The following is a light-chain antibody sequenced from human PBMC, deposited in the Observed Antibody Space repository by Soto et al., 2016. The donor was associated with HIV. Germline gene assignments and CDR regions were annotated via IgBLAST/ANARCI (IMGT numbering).Light chain of an antibody. Sequence: SYVPTQPPSVSVAPGKTARITCGGNNIGSKSVCWYQQKPGQAPVLVVYDDSDRPSGIPERFSGSNSGNTATLTISRVEAGDEADYYCQVWDSSNDHYVFATGTKVTVL. V-gene: IGLV3-21*03. CDR1: NIGSKS. CDR3: QVWDSSNDHYV. CDR2: DDS. J-gene: IGLJ1*01.